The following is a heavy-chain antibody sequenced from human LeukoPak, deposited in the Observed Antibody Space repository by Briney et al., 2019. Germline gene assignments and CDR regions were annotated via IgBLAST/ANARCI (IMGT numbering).Heavy chain of an antibody. CDR2: TYYRSKWYN. CDR1: GDSVSGNSVA. V-gene: IGHV6-1*01. J-gene: IGHJ2*01. D-gene: IGHD2-15*01. Sequence: SQTLSLTCAISGDSVSGNSVAWNWIRQSPSRGLEWLGRTYYRSKWYNDYAVSVKSRITINPDTSKSQFSLQLNSVTPEDTAMYYCARGGLLGYWYFDLWGRGTLVTVSS. CDR3: ARGGLLGYWYFDL.